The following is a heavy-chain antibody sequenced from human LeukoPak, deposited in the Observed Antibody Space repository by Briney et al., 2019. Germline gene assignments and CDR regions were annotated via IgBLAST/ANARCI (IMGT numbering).Heavy chain of an antibody. D-gene: IGHD2-21*01. V-gene: IGHV3-30-3*01. CDR1: GFTFNDYA. CDR3: ARDFFPVVDSTWYEIGY. J-gene: IGHJ4*02. CDR2: ISYDGYDK. Sequence: GGSLRLSCAASGFTFNDYALYWVRQAPGKGLEWVTLISYDGYDKSYADSVRGRFTISRDNSRNTPYLQMDSLRSEDTAVYYCARDFFPVVDSTWYEIGYWGQGTLVTVSS.